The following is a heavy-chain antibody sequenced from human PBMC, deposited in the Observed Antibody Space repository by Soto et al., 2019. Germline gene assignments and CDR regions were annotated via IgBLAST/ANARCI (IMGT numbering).Heavy chain of an antibody. CDR1: GGTFSSYT. CDR2: IIPILGIA. Sequence: QVQLVQSGAEVKKPGSSVKVSCKASGGTFSSYTISWVRQAPGQGLEWMGRIIPILGIANYAQKFQGRVTXTXXKPTSTAHMELSSLRSEDTAVYYCARVDDYDILTPWGQGTLVTVSS. D-gene: IGHD3-9*01. J-gene: IGHJ5*02. CDR3: ARVDDYDILTP. V-gene: IGHV1-69*02.